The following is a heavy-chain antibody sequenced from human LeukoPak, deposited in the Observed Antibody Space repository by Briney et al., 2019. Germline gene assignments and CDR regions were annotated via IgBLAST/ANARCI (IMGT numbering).Heavy chain of an antibody. CDR1: GFTFSTYD. J-gene: IGHJ4*02. D-gene: IGHD1-26*01. CDR2: ISTTDDT. Sequence: PGGSLRLSCAASGFTFSTYDMHWVRQATGKGLEWVSAISTTDDTYYSGSVKGRFTISRENAKSSLYLQMNSLRAEDTAVYYCARGRSGSYFDSWGQGTLVAVSS. CDR3: ARGRSGSYFDS. V-gene: IGHV3-13*04.